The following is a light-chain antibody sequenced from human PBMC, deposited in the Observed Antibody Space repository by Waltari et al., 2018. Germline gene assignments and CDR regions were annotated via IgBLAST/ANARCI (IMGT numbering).Light chain of an antibody. CDR2: DVT. Sequence: QSALAQPASVSGSHGQSITIPCTGSSRDFGGYNYVSWYQQHSGKAPKLMIYDVTKRPSGVSKRFSGSKSGNTASLTISGLQAEDEADYFCSSNRVFGGGTKLTVL. J-gene: IGLJ3*02. CDR3: SSNRV. CDR1: SRDFGGYNY. V-gene: IGLV2-14*01.